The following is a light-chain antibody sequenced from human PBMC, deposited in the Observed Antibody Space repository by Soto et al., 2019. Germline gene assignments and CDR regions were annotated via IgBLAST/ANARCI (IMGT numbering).Light chain of an antibody. V-gene: IGKV1-39*01. J-gene: IGKJ1*01. CDR1: QSISSY. CDR3: QQSYSTPLP. Sequence: DIQMTQSPSSLSASVGDRVTITCRASQSISSYLNWYQQKPGKAPKLLIYAASSLQSGVPSRFSGSGSGTDFTITISSLQPQDFATYYCQQSYSTPLPFGQGTKVEI. CDR2: AAS.